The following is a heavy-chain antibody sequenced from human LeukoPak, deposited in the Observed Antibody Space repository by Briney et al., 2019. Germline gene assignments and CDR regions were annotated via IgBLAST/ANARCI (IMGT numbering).Heavy chain of an antibody. V-gene: IGHV3-21*01. J-gene: IGHJ4*02. CDR2: ISSSSSYI. CDR3: ARENHSGGSCYTY. CDR1: GFTFSSYS. Sequence: GGSLRLSCAASGFTFSSYSMNWVRQAPGKGLEWVSSISSSSSYIYYADSVKGRFTISRDNAKNSLYLQMNSLRAEDTAVYYCARENHSGGSCYTYWGQGTLVTVSS. D-gene: IGHD2-15*01.